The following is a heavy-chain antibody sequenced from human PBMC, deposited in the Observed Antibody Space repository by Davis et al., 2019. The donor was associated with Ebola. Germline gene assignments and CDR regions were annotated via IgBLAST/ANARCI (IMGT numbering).Heavy chain of an antibody. J-gene: IGHJ6*02. Sequence: PSETLSLTCTVSGGSITSYYWSWIRQPPGKGLEWIGYIYYSGSTNYNPSLKSRVTISVDTSKNQFSLKLSSVTAADTAVYYCARGAWGVRSWDYYYGMDVWGQGTTVTVSS. CDR3: ARGAWGVRSWDYYYGMDV. CDR1: GGSITSYY. V-gene: IGHV4-59*01. CDR2: IYYSGST. D-gene: IGHD3-10*01.